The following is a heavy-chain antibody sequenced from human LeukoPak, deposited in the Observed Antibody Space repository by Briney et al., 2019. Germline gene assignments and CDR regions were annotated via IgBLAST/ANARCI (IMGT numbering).Heavy chain of an antibody. CDR1: GGSISSYY. D-gene: IGHD4-23*01. J-gene: IGHJ3*02. V-gene: IGHV4-59*12. CDR2: IYYSGST. CDR3: ARFRSVADI. Sequence: SETLSLTCTVSGGSISSYYWSWIRQPPGKGLEWIGSIYYSGSTYYNPSLKSRVTISVDTSKNQFSLKLSSVTAADTAVYYCARFRSVADIWGQGTMVTVSS.